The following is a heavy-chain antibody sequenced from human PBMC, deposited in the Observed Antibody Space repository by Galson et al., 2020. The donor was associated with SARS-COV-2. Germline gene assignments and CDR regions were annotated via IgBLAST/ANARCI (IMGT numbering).Heavy chain of an antibody. V-gene: IGHV3-7*01. Sequence: QLGESLKISCAVSGFTFSNYWMSWVRQAPGKGLEWVANIKQDGSDKNYLATVRGRFTISRDNAKNSVYLQMNSLRAEDTAVYFCRAADNGFDVWGQGTMVAVSS. CDR1: GFTFSNYW. D-gene: IGHD6-13*01. CDR3: RAADNGFDV. J-gene: IGHJ3*01. CDR2: IKQDGSDK.